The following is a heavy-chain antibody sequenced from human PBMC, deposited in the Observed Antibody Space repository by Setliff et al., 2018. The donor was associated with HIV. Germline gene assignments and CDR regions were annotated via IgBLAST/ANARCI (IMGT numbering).Heavy chain of an antibody. CDR3: ASGALLPTIDY. V-gene: IGHV3-11*01. CDR1: GFTLTDHH. Sequence: GGSLRLSCAASGFTLTDHHLNWIRQAPGKGLEWVSYISHSGGTIKYGDSVRGRFTISRDIAKSSLYLQLDNLSVEDTAVYYCASGALLPTIDYWGRGTLVTVSS. J-gene: IGHJ4*02. CDR2: ISHSGGTI. D-gene: IGHD3-10*01.